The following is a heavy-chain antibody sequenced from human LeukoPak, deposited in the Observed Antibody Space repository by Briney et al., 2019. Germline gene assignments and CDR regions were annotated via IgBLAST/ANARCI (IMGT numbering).Heavy chain of an antibody. V-gene: IGHV3-23*01. CDR1: GFTFNSYA. J-gene: IGHJ4*02. CDR3: AKSDSSGYYSNFDY. D-gene: IGHD3-22*01. Sequence: PGGSLRLSCAASGFTFNSYAMSWVRQAPEKGLEWVATISGSGGGTYYADSVKGRFTISRDDSKNTLYLQMNSLRAEDTAVYYCAKSDSSGYYSNFDYWGQGTLVTVSS. CDR2: ISGSGGGT.